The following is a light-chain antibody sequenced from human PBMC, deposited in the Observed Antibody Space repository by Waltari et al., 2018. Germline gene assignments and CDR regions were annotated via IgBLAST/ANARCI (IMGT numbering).Light chain of an antibody. V-gene: IGKV1-39*01. CDR1: PTIRNH. CDR3: QQSYSTPLT. J-gene: IGKJ4*01. Sequence: DIQMTQSPSSLSASVGDRVTITCRASPTIRNHLNWYQLIPGKAPKLLIYATSTLESGVPSTFSGSGSGTEFTLTISSLQPDDFATYYCQQSYSTPLTFGGGTRVDIK. CDR2: ATS.